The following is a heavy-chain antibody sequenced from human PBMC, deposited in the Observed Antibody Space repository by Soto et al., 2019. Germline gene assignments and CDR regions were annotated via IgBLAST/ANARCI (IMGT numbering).Heavy chain of an antibody. J-gene: IGHJ4*02. CDR2: IDPSDSYT. CDR1: GYSFTSYW. Sequence: PGESLKISCKGSGYSFTSYWISWVRQMPGKGLEWMGRIDPSDSYTNYSPSFQGHVTISADKSISTAYLQWSSLKASDTAMYYCARGKSVDTAMGSFHYWGQGTLVTVS. CDR3: ARGKSVDTAMGSFHY. V-gene: IGHV5-10-1*01. D-gene: IGHD5-18*01.